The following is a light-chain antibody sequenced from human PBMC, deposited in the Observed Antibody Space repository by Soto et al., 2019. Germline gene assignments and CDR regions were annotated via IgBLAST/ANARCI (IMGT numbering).Light chain of an antibody. J-gene: IGLJ3*02. Sequence: QSVLTQPASVSGTPGQSITISCTGTNSDLGGYDFVSWYQQHPGKAPKLMIYEVTNRPSGVSNRFSGSKSGNTASLTISGLLAEDEAHYYCSSYTSTNWVFGGGTKVTVL. V-gene: IGLV2-14*01. CDR3: SSYTSTNWV. CDR1: NSDLGGYDF. CDR2: EVT.